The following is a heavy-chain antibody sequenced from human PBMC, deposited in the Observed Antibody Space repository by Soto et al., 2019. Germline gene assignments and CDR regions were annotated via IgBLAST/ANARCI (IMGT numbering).Heavy chain of an antibody. CDR3: ARGGVRYGSGRYSFDY. V-gene: IGHV4-34*01. D-gene: IGHD3-10*01. Sequence: QVQLQQWGAGLLKPSETLSLTCAVYGGSFSGYYWSWIRQPPGKGLEWIGEINHSGSTNYNPSLKSRVTISVDTSKNQFSLKLSSVTAADTAVYYCARGGVRYGSGRYSFDYWGQGTLVTVSS. J-gene: IGHJ4*02. CDR1: GGSFSGYY. CDR2: INHSGST.